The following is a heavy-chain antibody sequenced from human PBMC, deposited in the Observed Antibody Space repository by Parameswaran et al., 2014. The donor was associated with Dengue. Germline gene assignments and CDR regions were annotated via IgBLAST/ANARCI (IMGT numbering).Heavy chain of an antibody. J-gene: IGHJ5*02. CDR3: ARDRRAVAGTWFDP. Sequence: WVRQAPGQGLEWMGWISAYNGNTNYAQKLQGRVTMTTDTSTSTAYMELRSLRSDDTAVYYCARDRRAVAGTWFDPWGQGTLVTVSS. V-gene: IGHV1-18*01. CDR2: ISAYNGNT. D-gene: IGHD6-19*01.